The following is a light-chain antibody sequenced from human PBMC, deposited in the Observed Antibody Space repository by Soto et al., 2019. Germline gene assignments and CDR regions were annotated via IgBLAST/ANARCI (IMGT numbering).Light chain of an antibody. J-gene: IGKJ1*01. CDR1: QSVTSRY. CDR3: QQSASSQGK. CDR2: GAS. V-gene: IGKV3-20*01. Sequence: EIVLTQSPGTLSLSPGERATLSCRASQSVTSRYLAWYQQKPGQAPRLLIFGASIRDTGVTDRFSGSGSGTDFTLTISRPEAEDSEVYYCQQSASSQGKFGQGTKADIX.